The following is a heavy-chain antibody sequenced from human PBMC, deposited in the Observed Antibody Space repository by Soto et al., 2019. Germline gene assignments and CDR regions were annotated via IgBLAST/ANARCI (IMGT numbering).Heavy chain of an antibody. D-gene: IGHD3-22*01. J-gene: IGHJ3*02. V-gene: IGHV3-23*01. CDR3: AKFYYYDSSGYYGAAFDI. CDR1: GFTFSSYA. CDR2: ISGSGGST. Sequence: GGSLRLSCAASGFTFSSYAMSWVRQAPGKGLEWVSAISGSGGSTYYADSVKGRFTISRDNSKNTLYLQMNSLRAEDTAVYYCAKFYYYDSSGYYGAAFDIWGQGTMVTVSS.